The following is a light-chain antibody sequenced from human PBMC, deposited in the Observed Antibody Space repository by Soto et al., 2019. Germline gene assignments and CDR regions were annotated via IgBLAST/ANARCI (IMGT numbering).Light chain of an antibody. CDR2: AAS. Sequence: DIQLTQSPSFLSASVGDRVTITCRASQGINNYLAWYQQKPGKAPKLLVFAASTLQSGVPSRFTGSGSGTEFTLTISSLQPEDCATYYCQQLKSYPATFGGGNKVEIK. CDR1: QGINNY. CDR3: QQLKSYPAT. V-gene: IGKV1-9*01. J-gene: IGKJ4*01.